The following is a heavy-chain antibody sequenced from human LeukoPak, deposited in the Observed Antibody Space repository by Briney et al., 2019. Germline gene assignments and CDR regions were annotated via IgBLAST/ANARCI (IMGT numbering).Heavy chain of an antibody. Sequence: GGSLRLSCAASGFTFSSYWMSWVRQTPGKGLEWVANIKQDGSEKYYVEFAKGRFTISRDNAKNSLYLQMNSLRAEDTAVYYCARMGVAVAGLPQYWGQGTLVTVSS. CDR2: IKQDGSEK. V-gene: IGHV3-7*02. D-gene: IGHD6-19*01. CDR3: ARMGVAVAGLPQY. CDR1: GFTFSSYW. J-gene: IGHJ4*02.